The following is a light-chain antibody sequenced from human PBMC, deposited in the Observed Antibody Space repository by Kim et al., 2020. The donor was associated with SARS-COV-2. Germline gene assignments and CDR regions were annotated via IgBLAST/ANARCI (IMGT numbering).Light chain of an antibody. J-gene: IGKJ1*01. CDR1: QNIDNW. Sequence: DIQMTQSPSTLSASVGDRVSITCRASQNIDNWLAWYQQKPGKAPNLLIFDASSLESGVPSRFSGSGSGTEFTLTVSSLQPDDFAAYYCQQYYTSWTFGQGTKVEIK. CDR2: DAS. V-gene: IGKV1-5*01. CDR3: QQYYTSWT.